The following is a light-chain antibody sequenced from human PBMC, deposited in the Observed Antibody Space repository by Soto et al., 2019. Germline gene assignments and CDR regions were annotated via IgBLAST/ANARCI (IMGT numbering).Light chain of an antibody. V-gene: IGKV1-5*03. CDR3: QQYHSYWT. CDR1: QSISSW. J-gene: IGKJ1*01. CDR2: KAS. Sequence: DIQMTQSPSTLSASVGYRVTITCRASQSISSWLAWYQQKPGKAPKLLIYKASSLESGVPSRFSGSGSGTEFTLTISSLQPDDFATYYCQQYHSYWTFGQGTKVDIK.